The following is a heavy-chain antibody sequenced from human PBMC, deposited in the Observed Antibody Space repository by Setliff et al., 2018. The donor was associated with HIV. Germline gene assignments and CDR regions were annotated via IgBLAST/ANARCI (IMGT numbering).Heavy chain of an antibody. CDR1: GGSISSHY. V-gene: IGHV4-59*08. CDR3: ARLAIPAATTDY. Sequence: PSETLSLTCTVSGGSISSHYWSWIRQPPGKGLEWIGYIYYSGSTNYNPSLKSRLTISVDTSKNQFSLKLNSVTAADTAVYYCARLAIPAATTDYWGQGTLVTVSS. J-gene: IGHJ4*02. D-gene: IGHD2-2*01. CDR2: IYYSGST.